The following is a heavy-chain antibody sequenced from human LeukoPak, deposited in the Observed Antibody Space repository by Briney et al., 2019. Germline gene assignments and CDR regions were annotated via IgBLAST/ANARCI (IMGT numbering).Heavy chain of an antibody. CDR2: MNPNSGNT. J-gene: IGHJ5*02. CDR1: GYTFTSYD. CDR3: ARGYGSGSYYKSGWFDP. V-gene: IGHV1-8*03. Sequence: ASVKVSCKASGYTFTSYDINWVRQATGQGLEWMGWMNPNSGNTGYAQKFQGRVTITRNTSISTAYMELSSLRSEDTAVYYCARGYGSGSYYKSGWFDPWGQGTLVTVSS. D-gene: IGHD3-10*01.